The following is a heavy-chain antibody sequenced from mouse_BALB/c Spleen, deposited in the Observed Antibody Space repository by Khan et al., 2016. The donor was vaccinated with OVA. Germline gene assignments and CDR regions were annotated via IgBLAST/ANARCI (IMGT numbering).Heavy chain of an antibody. CDR1: GYTFTDYY. CDR3: ARRNYFGYTFAY. Sequence: QVQLKQSGAELARPGASVKLSCKASGYTFTDYYINWVKQRTGQGLEWIGELSPGSGDTYYNEKFKGKATLTADQSSTTAYMQLSSLTSEASAVYFCARRNYFGYTFAYWGQGTLVTVSA. V-gene: IGHV1-77*01. CDR2: LSPGSGDT. D-gene: IGHD1-2*01. J-gene: IGHJ3*01.